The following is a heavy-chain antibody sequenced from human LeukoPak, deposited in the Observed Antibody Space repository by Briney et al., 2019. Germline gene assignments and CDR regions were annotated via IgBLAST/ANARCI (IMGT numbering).Heavy chain of an antibody. Sequence: SETLCLTCTASGGTISGSSYYWGWIRQPPGQGLEWIGRIYYSGNTYYNPSLKSRVPISVDTSTSQFSLRLTSVTAADTAVYYCARHVRFLEWLSSYYFDYWGQGTLVTVSS. J-gene: IGHJ4*02. D-gene: IGHD3-3*01. V-gene: IGHV4-39*01. CDR1: GGTISGSSYY. CDR2: IYYSGNT. CDR3: ARHVRFLEWLSSYYFDY.